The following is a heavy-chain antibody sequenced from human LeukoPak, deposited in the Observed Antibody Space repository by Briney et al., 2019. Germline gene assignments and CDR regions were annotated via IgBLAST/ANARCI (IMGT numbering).Heavy chain of an antibody. Sequence: GGSLRLSCTTSGFTFSSSAMSWVRQAPGKGLEWVSDINSSGGRTYYADSVKGRFTISRDNSKNTLFLQMNSLRAEDTAVYYCARESLESGSYYNDYYYYMDVWGKGTTVTISS. J-gene: IGHJ6*03. V-gene: IGHV3-23*01. CDR1: GFTFSSSA. D-gene: IGHD1-26*01. CDR3: ARESLESGSYYNDYYYYMDV. CDR2: INSSGGRT.